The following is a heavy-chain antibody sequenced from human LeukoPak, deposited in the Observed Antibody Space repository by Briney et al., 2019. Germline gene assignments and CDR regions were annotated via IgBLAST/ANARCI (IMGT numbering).Heavy chain of an antibody. CDR2: ISYDGNNK. Sequence: GGSLRLSCAASGFTFSSYATHWVRQAPGKGLEWVAVISYDGNNKYYADSVKGRFTISRDNSKNTLYLQMNSLRTEDTAVYYCARGAPAADYWGQGTLVTVSS. V-gene: IGHV3-30*04. CDR1: GFTFSSYA. J-gene: IGHJ4*02. D-gene: IGHD2-2*01. CDR3: ARGAPAADY.